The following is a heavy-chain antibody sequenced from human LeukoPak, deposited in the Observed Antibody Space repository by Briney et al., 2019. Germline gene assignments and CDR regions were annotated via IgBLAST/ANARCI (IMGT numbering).Heavy chain of an antibody. J-gene: IGHJ6*02. V-gene: IGHV4-59*01. D-gene: IGHD3-16*01. Sequence: SETLSLTYTVPGGSISGYYWTWIRRPPGKGLEWIGQIYYTGRADYTPSLKSRITISVDTSKNQISLRLSSVTAADTAIYYCARFGVDYDMDVWGQGTTVTVSS. CDR3: ARFGVDYDMDV. CDR2: IYYTGRA. CDR1: GGSISGYY.